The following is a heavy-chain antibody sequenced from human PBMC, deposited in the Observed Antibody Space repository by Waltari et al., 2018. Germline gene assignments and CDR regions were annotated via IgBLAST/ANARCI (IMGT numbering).Heavy chain of an antibody. CDR1: GGSFSGYY. D-gene: IGHD6-19*01. CDR3: ARGPGIAVAGLKYNYYYMDV. CDR2: INHRGRT. J-gene: IGHJ6*03. V-gene: IGHV4-34*01. Sequence: QVQLQPWGAGLLKPSETLSLTCAVYGGSFSGYYWSWIRPPPGKGLEWIGEINHRGRTNYNPSLKSRVTISVDTSKNQFSLKLSSVTAADTAVYYCARGPGIAVAGLKYNYYYMDVWGKGTTVTVSS.